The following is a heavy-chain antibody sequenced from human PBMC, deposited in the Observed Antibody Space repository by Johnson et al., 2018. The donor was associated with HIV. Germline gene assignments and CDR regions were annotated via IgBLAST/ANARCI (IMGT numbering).Heavy chain of an antibody. Sequence: QVQLVESGGGVVQPGGSLRLSCAASGFTFNSYGMDWVRQAPGKGLEWVAFIRYDGSSKYYADSVKGRFTVYRDKSKNTLYLQMKSLRPEDTAVYYCARESKWESRTPHAFDIWGQGTMVTVSS. CDR1: GFTFNSYG. V-gene: IGHV3-30*02. CDR2: IRYDGSSK. CDR3: ARESKWESRTPHAFDI. D-gene: IGHD1-26*01. J-gene: IGHJ3*02.